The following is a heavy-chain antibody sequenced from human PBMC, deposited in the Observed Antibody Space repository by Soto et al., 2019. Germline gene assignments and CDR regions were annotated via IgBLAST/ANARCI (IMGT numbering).Heavy chain of an antibody. Sequence: SETLSLTCAVYGGSFSGYYWSWIRQPPGKGLEWIGEINHSGSTNYNPSLKSRVTISVDTSKNQFSLKLSSVTAAGTAVYYCARAEDTALVTPFDYWGQGTLVTVSS. J-gene: IGHJ4*02. CDR3: ARAEDTALVTPFDY. CDR1: GGSFSGYY. D-gene: IGHD5-18*01. V-gene: IGHV4-34*01. CDR2: INHSGST.